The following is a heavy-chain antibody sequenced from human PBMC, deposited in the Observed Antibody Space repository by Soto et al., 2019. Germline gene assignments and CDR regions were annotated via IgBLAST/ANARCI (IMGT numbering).Heavy chain of an antibody. D-gene: IGHD1-26*01. CDR2: ISYDGSNK. Sequence: HPGGSLRLSCAASGFTFSSYGMHWVRQAPGKGLEWVAVISYDGSNKYYADSVKGRFTIARDNSKNSLYLQMNSLTAEDTAVYYCAKVNGSGTDFWGQGTMVTVSS. J-gene: IGHJ4*02. CDR1: GFTFSSYG. V-gene: IGHV3-30*18. CDR3: AKVNGSGTDF.